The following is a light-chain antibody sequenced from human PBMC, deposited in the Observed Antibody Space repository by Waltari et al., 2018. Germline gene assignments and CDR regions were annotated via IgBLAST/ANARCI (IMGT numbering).Light chain of an antibody. J-gene: IGKJ4*01. CDR3: QQSHSSPHT. CDR2: GAS. V-gene: IGKV1-39*01. Sequence: DIQMTQSPSSLSASVGDRVTITCRASQSIHRYLNWYQQKPGKAPNLLIYGASSLQSGVPSRFSGSGSGTDFTLTISSLQSDDLAAYYCQQSHSSPHTFGGGTKVESK. CDR1: QSIHRY.